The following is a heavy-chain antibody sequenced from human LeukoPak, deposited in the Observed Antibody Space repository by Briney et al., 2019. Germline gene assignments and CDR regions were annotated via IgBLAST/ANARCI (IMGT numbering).Heavy chain of an antibody. CDR2: INPNSGGT. V-gene: IGHV1-2*06. Sequence: ASVKVSCKASGGTFSSYAISWVRQAPGQGLEWMGRINPNSGGTNYAQKFQGRVTMTRDTSISTAYMELSRLRSDDTAVYYCARYSWKSRIDYWGQGTLVTVSS. CDR1: GGTFSSYA. D-gene: IGHD1-1*01. J-gene: IGHJ4*02. CDR3: ARYSWKSRIDY.